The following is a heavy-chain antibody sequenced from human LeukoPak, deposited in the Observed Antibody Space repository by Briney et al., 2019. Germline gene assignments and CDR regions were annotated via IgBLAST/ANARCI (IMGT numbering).Heavy chain of an antibody. D-gene: IGHD1-26*01. CDR2: IRDSGSST. V-gene: IGHV3-23*01. CDR3: AKYGPQDSGSSHFDY. J-gene: IGHJ4*02. CDR1: GFTFRDFA. Sequence: GGSLRLSCAASGFTFRDFAMNWVRQAPGKGLEWVSAIRDSGSSTHYADSVKGRFTTSRDNSKNTLFLQMNSLRAEDTAIYYCAKYGPQDSGSSHFDYWGQGALVTVSS.